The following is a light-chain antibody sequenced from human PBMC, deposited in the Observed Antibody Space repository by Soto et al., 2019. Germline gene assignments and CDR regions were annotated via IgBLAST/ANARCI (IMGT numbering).Light chain of an antibody. CDR2: DNN. Sequence: QSALTQPPSVSAAPGQKVTISCSGSSSNIGNNYVSWYQQLPGTAPKLLIYDNNKRPSGIPDRFSGSKSGTSATLGITGLQTGDEADYHCATWDSSLSGEVFGGGTK. CDR1: SSNIGNNY. J-gene: IGLJ2*01. CDR3: ATWDSSLSGEV. V-gene: IGLV1-51*01.